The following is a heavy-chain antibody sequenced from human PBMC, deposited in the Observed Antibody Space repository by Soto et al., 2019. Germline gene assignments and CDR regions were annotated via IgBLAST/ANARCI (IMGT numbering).Heavy chain of an antibody. CDR2: IYWDDDK. CDR1: GFSLSSPAVG. CDR3: AHGSGWLSDY. Sequence: QITLKESGPTLVKPTQTLTLTCTFSGFSLSSPAVGVNWIRQPPGKALEWLALIYWDDDKQYSPSLRSRLPITQDPSKNQVVLTLTNVDPVDTATYYCAHGSGWLSDYWGQGTLVTVSS. V-gene: IGHV2-5*02. J-gene: IGHJ4*02. D-gene: IGHD6-19*01.